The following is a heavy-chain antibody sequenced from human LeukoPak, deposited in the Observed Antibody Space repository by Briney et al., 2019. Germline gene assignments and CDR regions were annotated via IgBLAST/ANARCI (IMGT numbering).Heavy chain of an antibody. CDR1: GGSISSYY. CDR2: IYYSGST. J-gene: IGHJ4*01. D-gene: IGHD6-19*01. CDR3: ARDAGAVAGSHYFDY. V-gene: IGHV4-59*01. Sequence: SETLSLTCTVSGGSISSYYWSWIRQPPGKGLEWIGYIYYSGSTNYNPSLKSRVTISVDTSKNQFSLKLSSVTAADTAVYYCARDAGAVAGSHYFDYWGQEPWSPSPQ.